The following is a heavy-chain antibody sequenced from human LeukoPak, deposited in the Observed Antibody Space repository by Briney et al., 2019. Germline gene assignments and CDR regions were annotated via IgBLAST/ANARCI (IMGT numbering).Heavy chain of an antibody. D-gene: IGHD3-16*02. CDR2: IYYSGST. CDR3: ARDSHLMITFGGVIVRTAFDI. Sequence: PSQTLSLTCTVSGGSISSGGYYWSWIRQHPGKGLEWIGYIYYSGSTYYNPSLKGRVTISVDTSKNQFSLKLSSVTAADTAVYYCARDSHLMITFGGVIVRTAFDIWGQGTMVTVSS. V-gene: IGHV4-31*03. CDR1: GGSISSGGYY. J-gene: IGHJ3*02.